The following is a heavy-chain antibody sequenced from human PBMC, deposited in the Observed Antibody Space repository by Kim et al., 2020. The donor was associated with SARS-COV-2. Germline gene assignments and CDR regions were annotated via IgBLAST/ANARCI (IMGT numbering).Heavy chain of an antibody. Sequence: ASVKVSCKASGYTFTSYGIRWVRQAPGQGLEWMGWISAYNGNTNYAQKLQGRVTMTTDTSTSTAYMELRSLRSDDTAVYYCARARDCSGGSCPNDNWGQGTLVTASP. V-gene: IGHV1-18*01. D-gene: IGHD2-15*01. CDR1: GYTFTSYG. CDR2: ISAYNGNT. CDR3: ARARDCSGGSCPNDN. J-gene: IGHJ4*02.